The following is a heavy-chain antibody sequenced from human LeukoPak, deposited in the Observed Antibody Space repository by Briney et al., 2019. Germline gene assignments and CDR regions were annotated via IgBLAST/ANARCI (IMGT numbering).Heavy chain of an antibody. CDR2: MNPNSGNT. V-gene: IGHV1-8*03. J-gene: IGHJ5*02. Sequence: GASVKVSCKASGYTFTSYDINWVRQATGQGLEWMGWMNPNSGNTGYAQKFQGRVTITRNTSISTAYMELSSLRSEDMAVYYCAVYSSSHRFDPWGQGTLVTVSS. CDR3: AVYSSSHRFDP. D-gene: IGHD6-13*01. CDR1: GYTFTSYD.